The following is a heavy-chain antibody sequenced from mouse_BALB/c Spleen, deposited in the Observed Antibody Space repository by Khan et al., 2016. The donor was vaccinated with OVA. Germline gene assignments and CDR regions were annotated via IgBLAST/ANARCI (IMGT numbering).Heavy chain of an antibody. D-gene: IGHD2-1*01. CDR1: GYTFSSYW. J-gene: IGHJ1*01. CDR3: VRHGNHWYFDV. CDR2: ILPGSGNT. V-gene: IGHV1-9*01. Sequence: QIQLQQSGAELMKPGASVKISCKATGYTFSSYWIEWVKQRPGHGLEWIGGILPGSGNTTYTENFKGRATFTADTSSNTAYMQLSSLTTEDSAVYCCVRHGNHWYFDVWGEGTTVTVSS.